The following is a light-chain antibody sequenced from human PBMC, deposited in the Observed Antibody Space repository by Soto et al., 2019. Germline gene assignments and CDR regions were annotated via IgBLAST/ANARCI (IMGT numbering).Light chain of an antibody. CDR1: VGL. Sequence: QSALAQPASVSGSPGQSITISCTGTVGLVSWYQQLPGNAPKLIIYDDTKRPSGVSGRFSGSKSGNTASLTISGLQTEDEADYYCCLYVGGRTYLFGTGTKVTVL. CDR3: CLYVGGRTYL. V-gene: IGLV2-23*01. CDR2: DDT. J-gene: IGLJ1*01.